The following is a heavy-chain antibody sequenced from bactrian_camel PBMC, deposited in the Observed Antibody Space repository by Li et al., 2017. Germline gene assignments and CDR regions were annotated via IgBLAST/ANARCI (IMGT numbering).Heavy chain of an antibody. CDR2: ISSNGGDT. CDR3: ASTIGWTLSEYNY. J-gene: IGHJ4*01. Sequence: VQLVESGGGLVQPGGSLRLSCVGSGFTFSDYHMTWVRQAPGKGLEWVSSISSNGGDTVYADSVQGRFTISRDNAKNTVYLRMNSLKSEDTALYYCASTIGWTLSEYNYWGQGTQVTVS. CDR1: GFTFSDYH. D-gene: IGHD2*01. V-gene: IGHV3-2*01.